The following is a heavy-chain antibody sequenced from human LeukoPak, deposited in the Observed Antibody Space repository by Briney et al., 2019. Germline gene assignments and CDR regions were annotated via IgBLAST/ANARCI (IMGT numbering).Heavy chain of an antibody. V-gene: IGHV1-69*01. D-gene: IGHD3-9*01. J-gene: IGHJ4*02. CDR3: ATRNNVLRYFDYLDN. Sequence: SVKVSCKASGGTFSSYAISWVRQAPGQGLEWMGGIIPIFGTANYAQKFQGRVTITADESTSTAYMELSSLRSEDTAVYYCATRNNVLRYFDYLDNWGQGTLVTVSP. CDR1: GGTFSSYA. CDR2: IIPIFGTA.